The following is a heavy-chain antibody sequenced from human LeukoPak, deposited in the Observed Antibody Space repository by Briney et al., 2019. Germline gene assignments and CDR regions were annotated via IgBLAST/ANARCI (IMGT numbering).Heavy chain of an antibody. CDR2: IIPILGIA. CDR3: ARDLDSSPFDY. J-gene: IGHJ4*02. Sequence: GASVKVSCKASGGTFSSYAISWVRQAPGQGLEWMGRIIPILGIANYAQKFQGRVTITADKSTSTAYMELSSLRSEDTAVYYCARDLDSSPFDYWGQGTLVTVSS. D-gene: IGHD3-22*01. V-gene: IGHV1-69*04. CDR1: GGTFSSYA.